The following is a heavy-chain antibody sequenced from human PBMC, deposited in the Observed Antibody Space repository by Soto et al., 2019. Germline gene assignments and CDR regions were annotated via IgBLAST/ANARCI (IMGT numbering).Heavy chain of an antibody. J-gene: IGHJ4*02. CDR1: GGSFSGYY. Sequence: SDTLSLTCAVHGGSFSGYYWDWIRQPPGKGLEWIGEVNHSGSTNYNPSLKSRVTISVDTSKNQFSLKLSSVTAADTAVYYCARAAPRYCSGGSCYYGRDYWAQGTLVNVSS. D-gene: IGHD2-15*01. V-gene: IGHV4-34*01. CDR2: VNHSGST. CDR3: ARAAPRYCSGGSCYYGRDY.